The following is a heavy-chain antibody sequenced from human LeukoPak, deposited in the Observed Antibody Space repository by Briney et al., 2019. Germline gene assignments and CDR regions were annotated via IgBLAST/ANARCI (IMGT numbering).Heavy chain of an antibody. D-gene: IGHD3-10*01. CDR2: ISYDGSNK. V-gene: IGHV3-30*18. CDR1: GFTFSSYG. J-gene: IGHJ4*02. CDR3: AKDLFITMVRAIDY. Sequence: PGGSLRLSCAASGFTFSSYGMHWVRQAPGKGLEWVAVISYDGSNKYYADSVKGRFTISRDNSKNTLYLQMNSLRAEDTAVYYCAKDLFITMVRAIDYWGQGTLVTVSS.